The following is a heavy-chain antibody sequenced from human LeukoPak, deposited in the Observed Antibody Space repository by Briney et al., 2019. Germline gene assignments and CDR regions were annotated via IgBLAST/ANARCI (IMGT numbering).Heavy chain of an antibody. CDR2: VHLSGRT. Sequence: SETLCLTCGVSGGSISTTNWWTWVRHPPGEGLEWIGEVHLSGRTHYNPSLESRVTMSVDMSENHISLRLTSVTAADTAVYYCAREGGPYRPLDYSGQGTLVTVSS. CDR1: GGSISTTNW. V-gene: IGHV4-4*02. J-gene: IGHJ4*02. CDR3: AREGGPYRPLDY.